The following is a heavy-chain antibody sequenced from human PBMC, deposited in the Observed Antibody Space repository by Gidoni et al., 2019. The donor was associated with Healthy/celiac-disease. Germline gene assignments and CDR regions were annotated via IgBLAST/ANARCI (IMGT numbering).Heavy chain of an antibody. D-gene: IGHD1-1*01. CDR2: IKSKTDGGTR. V-gene: IGHV3-15*01. CDR3: TTSAPDSQLSGIDV. Sequence: EVQLVESGGGLVKPGGSLILSCASSGFHFHNAWMNWVRQAQGKGLEWVGRIKSKTDGGTRDYAAPVKGRFTISRDDSRNTVFLQMNSLKIEDTAVYYCTTSAPDSQLSGIDVWGQGTTVTVSS. J-gene: IGHJ6*02. CDR1: GFHFHNAW.